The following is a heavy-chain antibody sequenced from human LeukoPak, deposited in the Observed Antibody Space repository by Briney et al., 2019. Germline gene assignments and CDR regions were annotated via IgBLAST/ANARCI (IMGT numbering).Heavy chain of an antibody. Sequence: PSQTLSLTCAVSGGSISSGAYSWSWIRQPPRKGLEWIGYVYYSGGTYYNPSLKSRVTISVDTSKNQFSLKLSSVTAADTAVYYCARDVYSSWYNDYYYYMDVWGKGTTVTISS. J-gene: IGHJ6*03. CDR2: VYYSGGT. CDR3: ARDVYSSWYNDYYYYMDV. CDR1: GGSISSGAYS. D-gene: IGHD6-13*01. V-gene: IGHV4-30-4*07.